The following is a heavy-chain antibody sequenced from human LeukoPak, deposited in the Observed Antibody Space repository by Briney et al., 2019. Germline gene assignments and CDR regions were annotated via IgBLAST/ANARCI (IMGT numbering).Heavy chain of an antibody. CDR2: IYYSGST. V-gene: IGHV4-30-4*08. Sequence: SSETLSLTCTVSGGSISSGGYYWSWIRQPPGKGLEWIGYIYYSGSTYYNPSLKSRVTISVDTSKNQFSLKLSSVTAADTAVYYCARAGTDYGSVYWGQGTLVTVSS. D-gene: IGHD3-10*01. CDR1: GGSISSGGYY. J-gene: IGHJ4*02. CDR3: ARAGTDYGSVY.